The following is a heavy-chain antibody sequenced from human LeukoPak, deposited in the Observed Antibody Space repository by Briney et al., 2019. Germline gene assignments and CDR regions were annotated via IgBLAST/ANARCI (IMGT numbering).Heavy chain of an antibody. J-gene: IGHJ4*02. CDR3: AREGRAVSGPFDY. V-gene: IGHV3-48*03. CDR1: GFTFSSYE. Sequence: PGGSLRLSCAASGFTFSSYEMNWVRQAPGKGLEWVSYISSGGSTIYYADSVKGRFTISRDNAKNSLYLQMNGLRAEDTAVYYCAREGRAVSGPFDYWGQGTLVTVSS. CDR2: ISSGGSTI. D-gene: IGHD6-19*01.